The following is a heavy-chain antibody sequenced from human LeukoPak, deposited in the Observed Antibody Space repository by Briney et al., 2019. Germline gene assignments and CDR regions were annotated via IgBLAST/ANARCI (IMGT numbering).Heavy chain of an antibody. CDR2: IRNDGSNK. V-gene: IGHV3-30*02. CDR1: AFTVSSDG. CDR3: AKWGSNYDYVWGSYRYSGHFDY. J-gene: IGHJ4*02. D-gene: IGHD3-16*02. Sequence: GRSLRRSCAPPAFTVSSDGRHCVRQAPGKGQLGVAFIRNDGSNKYYADSVKGRFTISRDNSKNTLYLQMNSLRAEDTAVYYCAKWGSNYDYVWGSYRYSGHFDYWGQGTLVTVSS.